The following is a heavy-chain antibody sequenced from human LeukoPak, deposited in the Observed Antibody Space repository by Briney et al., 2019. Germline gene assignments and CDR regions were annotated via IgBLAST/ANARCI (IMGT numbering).Heavy chain of an antibody. J-gene: IGHJ4*02. D-gene: IGHD5-24*01. CDR3: ARGETATIGGPYFDY. CDR1: GFTFSEHY. CDR2: TRNKANSYSN. V-gene: IGHV3-72*01. Sequence: GGSLRLSCAASGFTFSEHYMDWVRQTPGKGLEWIGRTRNKANSYSNEYAASVKGRFTISRDESKNSLNLQMSSLKTEETAVYFCARGETATIGGPYFDYWGQGTLVTVSS.